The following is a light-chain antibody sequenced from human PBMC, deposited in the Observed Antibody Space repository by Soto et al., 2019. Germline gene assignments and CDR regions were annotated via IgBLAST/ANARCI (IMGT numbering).Light chain of an antibody. V-gene: IGKV3-11*01. J-gene: IGKJ5*01. CDR3: QQRAGSST. Sequence: ETVLTQSPATLSLSPGEIATLSFRASQSVSNQLAWYQQKPGQAPRLLIYDASRRVTGIPPRFSGSGSGTDFTLTLSSLEPEDFAVYYCQQRAGSSTFGQGTRLEIK. CDR1: QSVSNQ. CDR2: DAS.